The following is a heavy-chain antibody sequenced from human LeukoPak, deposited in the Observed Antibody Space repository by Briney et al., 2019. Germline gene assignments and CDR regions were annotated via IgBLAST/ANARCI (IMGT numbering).Heavy chain of an antibody. V-gene: IGHV4-38-2*01. J-gene: IGHJ5*02. CDR3: ARNATVIRALRFLERGGWFDP. CDR1: GYSIRSDSY. Sequence: SETLSLTCDVSGYSIRSDSYWGWVRQPPGKGLEWIASISHTGSTYYNPSLKSRVTMSVDTSKNQFSLNLSSVTAADTAVYYCARNATVIRALRFLERGGWFDPWGQGTLVTVSS. D-gene: IGHD3-3*01. CDR2: ISHTGST.